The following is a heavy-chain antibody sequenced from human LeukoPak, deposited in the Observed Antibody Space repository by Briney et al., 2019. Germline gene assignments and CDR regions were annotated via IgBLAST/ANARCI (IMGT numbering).Heavy chain of an antibody. Sequence: GGSLRLSCAASGFTFSSYSMNWVRQAPGKGLEWVSSISSSSSYIYYADSVKGRFTISRDNAKNSLYLQMNSLRAEDTAVYYCVRDGGGDSSSPLDPWGQGTLVTVSS. CDR3: VRDGGGDSSSPLDP. CDR1: GFTFSSYS. J-gene: IGHJ5*02. D-gene: IGHD6-13*01. V-gene: IGHV3-21*01. CDR2: ISSSSSYI.